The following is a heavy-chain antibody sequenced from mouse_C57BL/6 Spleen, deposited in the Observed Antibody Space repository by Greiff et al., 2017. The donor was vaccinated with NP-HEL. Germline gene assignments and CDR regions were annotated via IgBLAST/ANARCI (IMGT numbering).Heavy chain of an antibody. CDR2: INPNNGGT. CDR1: GYTFTDYN. V-gene: IGHV1-18*01. Sequence: EVQLQQSGPELVKPGASVKIPCKASGYTFTDYNMDWVKQSHGKSLEWIGDINPNNGGTIYNQKFKGKATLTVDKSSSTAYMELRSLTSEDTAVYYCASPLDGKRGMDDWGQGTSVTVSS. D-gene: IGHD2-1*01. CDR3: ASPLDGKRGMDD. J-gene: IGHJ4*01.